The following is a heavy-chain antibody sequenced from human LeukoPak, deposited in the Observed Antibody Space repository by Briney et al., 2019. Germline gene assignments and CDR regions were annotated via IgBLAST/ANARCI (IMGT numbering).Heavy chain of an antibody. D-gene: IGHD1-26*01. CDR1: GFAFSSYE. CDR2: ISSSSSTI. CDR3: ARARQLGAIWYFDL. J-gene: IGHJ2*01. Sequence: PGGSLRLSCAASGFAFSSYEMNWVRQAPGKGLEWVSYISSSSSTIYYADSVKGRFTISRDNAKNSLYLQMNSLRAEDTAVYYCARARQLGAIWYFDLWGRGTLVTVSS. V-gene: IGHV3-48*01.